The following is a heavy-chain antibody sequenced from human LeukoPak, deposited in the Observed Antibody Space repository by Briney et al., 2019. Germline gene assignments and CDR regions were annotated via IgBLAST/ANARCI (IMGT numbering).Heavy chain of an antibody. CDR2: IWYDGSIQ. CDR3: ARGSNSWNNAFDI. V-gene: IGHV3-33*01. J-gene: IGHJ3*02. CDR1: GFTFSSYG. Sequence: PGGSLRLSCAASGFTFSSYGMHWVRQAPGKGLEWVAAIWYDGSIQYYADSVKGRFTISRDNSKNTLYLQMDSLRAEDTAVYYCARGSNSWNNAFDIWGQGTMVTVSS. D-gene: IGHD2/OR15-2a*01.